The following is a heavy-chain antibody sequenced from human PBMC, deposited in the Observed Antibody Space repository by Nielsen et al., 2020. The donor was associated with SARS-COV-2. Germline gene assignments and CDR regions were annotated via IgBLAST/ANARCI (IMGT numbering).Heavy chain of an antibody. Sequence: SLKISCAASGFTFDDYAMHWVRQAPGKGLEWVSGISWNSGSIGYADSVKGRFTISRDNSKNTLYLQMNSLRAEDTAVYYCARNRGGSYLGAFDIWGQGTMVTVSS. CDR1: GFTFDDYA. CDR3: ARNRGGSYLGAFDI. D-gene: IGHD1-26*01. V-gene: IGHV3-9*01. CDR2: ISWNSGSI. J-gene: IGHJ3*02.